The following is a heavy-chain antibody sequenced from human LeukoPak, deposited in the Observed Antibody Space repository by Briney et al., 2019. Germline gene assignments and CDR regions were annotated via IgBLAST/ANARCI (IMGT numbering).Heavy chain of an antibody. V-gene: IGHV3-7*01. J-gene: IGHJ4*02. CDR1: GFTFSRYW. CDR2: IKQDGSEK. D-gene: IGHD3-22*01. CDR3: ARDYYPTSSYYGFDY. Sequence: TGGSLRLSCAASGFTFSRYWMSWVRQAPGKGLEWVANIKQDGSEKYYVDSVKGRFTISRDNAKNSLYLQMNSLTAEDTAVYYCARDYYPTSSYYGFDYWGQGTLVTVSS.